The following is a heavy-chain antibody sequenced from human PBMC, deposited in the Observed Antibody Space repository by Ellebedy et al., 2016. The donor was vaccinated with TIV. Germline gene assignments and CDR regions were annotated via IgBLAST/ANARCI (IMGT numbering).Heavy chain of an antibody. Sequence: AASVKVSCKASGGTFSSYAISWVRQAPGQGLEWMGGIIPIFGTANYAQKFQGRVTITADESTSTAYMELSILRSEDTAFYYCARGVVTSRRVYHCAYWGQGTLVTVSS. CDR2: IIPIFGTA. D-gene: IGHD4-23*01. J-gene: IGHJ4*02. V-gene: IGHV1-69*13. CDR1: GGTFSSYA. CDR3: ARGVVTSRRVYHCAY.